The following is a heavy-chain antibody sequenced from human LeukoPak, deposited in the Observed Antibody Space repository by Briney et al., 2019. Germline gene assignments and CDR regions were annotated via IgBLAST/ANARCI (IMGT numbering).Heavy chain of an antibody. D-gene: IGHD2/OR15-2a*01. J-gene: IGHJ6*03. V-gene: IGHV3-23*01. Sequence: GGSLRLSCAASGFTFSSYGMSWVRQAPGKGLEWVSAIGGSGGSTYYADSVKGRFTISRDNSKNTLYLQMNSLRAEDTAVYYCAKDTFVFYYYYYYYMDVWGKGTTVTISS. CDR1: GFTFSSYG. CDR2: IGGSGGST. CDR3: AKDTFVFYYYYYYYMDV.